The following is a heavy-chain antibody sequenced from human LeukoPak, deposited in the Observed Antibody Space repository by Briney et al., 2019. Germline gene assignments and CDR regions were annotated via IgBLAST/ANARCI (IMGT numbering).Heavy chain of an antibody. J-gene: IGHJ5*02. D-gene: IGHD2-15*01. Sequence: PSETLSLTCTVPGGSISSSSYYWGWIRQPPGKGLEWIGSIYYSGSTYYNPSLKSRVTISVDTSKNQFSLKLSSVTAADTAVYYCARHLMYGHCSGGSCHSGFDPWGQGTLVTASS. CDR2: IYYSGST. CDR1: GGSISSSSYY. CDR3: ARHLMYGHCSGGSCHSGFDP. V-gene: IGHV4-39*01.